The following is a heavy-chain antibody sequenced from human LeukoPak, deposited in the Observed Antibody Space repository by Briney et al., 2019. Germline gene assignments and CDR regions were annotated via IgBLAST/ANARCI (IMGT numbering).Heavy chain of an antibody. CDR1: GFTFSNYA. V-gene: IGHV3-23*01. Sequence: GGSLRLSCAASGFTFSNYAMTWVRLAPGKGLEWVSSIRGSGGGTSYADSVRGRFTMYRDNSRDTLYLQMNNLRAEDTAVYYCGRDPNGDYIGAFDFWGQGTLVTVSS. D-gene: IGHD4-17*01. CDR3: GRDPNGDYIGAFDF. CDR2: IRGSGGGT. J-gene: IGHJ3*01.